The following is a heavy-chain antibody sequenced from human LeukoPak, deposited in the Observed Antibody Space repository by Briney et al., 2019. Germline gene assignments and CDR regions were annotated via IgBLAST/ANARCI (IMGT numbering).Heavy chain of an antibody. Sequence: GESLKISCKGSGHSFNSYWIGWVRQMPGKGLEWMGIIYPGDSDTRYSTSFQGQVTISADKSISTAYLQWSSLKASYTAMYYCARNSYYYDSSGYYKSFDYRGQGTLVTVSS. CDR1: GHSFNSYW. CDR2: IYPGDSDT. V-gene: IGHV5-51*01. J-gene: IGHJ4*02. CDR3: ARNSYYYDSSGYYKSFDY. D-gene: IGHD3-22*01.